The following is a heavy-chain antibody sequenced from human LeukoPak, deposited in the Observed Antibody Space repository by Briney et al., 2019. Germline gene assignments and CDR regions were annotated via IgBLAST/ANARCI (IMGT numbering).Heavy chain of an antibody. CDR1: GLTVRGNY. D-gene: IGHD1-26*01. J-gene: IGHJ4*02. CDR3: AIVGATTQGSELDY. CDR2: ISYDGSNK. V-gene: IGHV3-30*03. Sequence: GGSLRLSCAASGLTVRGNYMSWVRQAPGKGLEWVAVISYDGSNKYYADSVKGRFTISRDNSKNTLYLQMNSLRAEDTAVYYCAIVGATTQGSELDYWGQGTLVTVSS.